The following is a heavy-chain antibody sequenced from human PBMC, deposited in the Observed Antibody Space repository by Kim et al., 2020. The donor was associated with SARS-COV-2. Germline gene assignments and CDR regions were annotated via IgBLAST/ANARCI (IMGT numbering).Heavy chain of an antibody. CDR3: ASSRVGYCRSATCSHSDH. D-gene: IGHD2-2*01. Sequence: GGSLRLSCAASGFTFRSYGMHWVRQAPGKGLEWVAVIWYDGSNEYYGDSVKGRFTISRDNPTNTLYLQMNSLRAEDTAVYYCASSRVGYCRSATCSHSDHWGQGTLVIVSS. CDR1: GFTFRSYG. V-gene: IGHV3-33*01. CDR2: IWYDGSNE. J-gene: IGHJ4*02.